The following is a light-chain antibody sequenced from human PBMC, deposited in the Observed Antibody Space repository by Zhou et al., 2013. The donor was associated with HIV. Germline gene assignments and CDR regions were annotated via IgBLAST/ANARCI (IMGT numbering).Light chain of an antibody. J-gene: IGKJ5*01. CDR3: QKYDSAPSIT. V-gene: IGKV1-8*01. CDR2: AAS. Sequence: AIRMTQSPSSFSASTGDRVTITCRASQGISSYLAWYQQKPGKAPKLLIYAASTLQSGVPSRFSGSGSGTDFTLTISNLQPEDVATYYCQKYDSAPSITFGQGTRLEIK. CDR1: QGISSY.